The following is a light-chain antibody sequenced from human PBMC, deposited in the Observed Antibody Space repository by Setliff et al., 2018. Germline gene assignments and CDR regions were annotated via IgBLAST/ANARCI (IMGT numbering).Light chain of an antibody. CDR2: DVS. V-gene: IGLV2-14*01. Sequence: ALAQPASVSGSPGQSITISCSGTTSDIGTYNYVSWYQQYPGKAPKLVIYDVSNRPSGVYNRFSGSKSGNTASLTISGLQAEDEADYYCYSYTASTSYVFGTGTKVTVL. CDR3: YSYTASTSYV. CDR1: TSDIGTYNY. J-gene: IGLJ1*01.